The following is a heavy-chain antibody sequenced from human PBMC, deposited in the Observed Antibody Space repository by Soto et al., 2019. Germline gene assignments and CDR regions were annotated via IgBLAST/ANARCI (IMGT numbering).Heavy chain of an antibody. CDR2: INPNSGGT. D-gene: IGHD1-1*01. CDR3: ARGHWRLLYGMDV. Sequence: ASVKVSCKASGYTFAGYYMHWVRQAPGQGLEWMGWINPNSGGTNYAQKFQGWVTMTRDTSISTAYMELSRLRSDDTAVYYCARGHWRLLYGMDVWGQGTTVTVSS. V-gene: IGHV1-2*04. CDR1: GYTFAGYY. J-gene: IGHJ6*02.